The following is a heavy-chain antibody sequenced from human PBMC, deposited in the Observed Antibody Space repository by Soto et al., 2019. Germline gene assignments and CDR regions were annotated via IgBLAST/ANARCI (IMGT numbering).Heavy chain of an antibody. CDR3: AKLPPRAQTLARYYFDY. CDR1: GFSFANYW. J-gene: IGHJ4*02. V-gene: IGHV5-51*01. D-gene: IGHD6-6*01. Sequence: PGESLKISCTGSGFSFANYWITCVRQMPGKDLECMGIINTGDSDTRYSPSFQGQVIISADRSITTAYLQMSSLKPSDSAIYYCAKLPPRAQTLARYYFDYWGQGTPVTVSS. CDR2: INTGDSDT.